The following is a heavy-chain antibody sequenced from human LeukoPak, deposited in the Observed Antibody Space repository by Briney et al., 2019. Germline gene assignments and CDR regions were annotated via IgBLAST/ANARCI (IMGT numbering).Heavy chain of an antibody. CDR2: IHHSGST. Sequence: SETLSLTCTVSGYSISSGYYWGWIRQPPGKGLEWIGSIHHSGSTYYNPSLKSRVTISVDTSKNQFSLKLSSVTAADTAVYYCARRGWLQFLYYFDYWGQGTLVTVSS. J-gene: IGHJ4*02. CDR1: GYSISSGYY. V-gene: IGHV4-38-2*02. D-gene: IGHD5-24*01. CDR3: ARRGWLQFLYYFDY.